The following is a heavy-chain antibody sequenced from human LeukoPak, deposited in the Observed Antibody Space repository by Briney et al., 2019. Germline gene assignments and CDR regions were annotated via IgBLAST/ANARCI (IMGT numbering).Heavy chain of an antibody. D-gene: IGHD6-19*01. J-gene: IGHJ4*02. Sequence: GGSLRLSCAAPGFTLSRYWMCWVRQAPGKGVGWVARIKEVGSETYYVDSVKGRFTISTDNATNSLYLQMNSLRAEDTAVYYCASFYSSGWEPLFDYWGQGTLVTVSS. V-gene: IGHV3-7*01. CDR1: GFTLSRYW. CDR3: ASFYSSGWEPLFDY. CDR2: IKEVGSET.